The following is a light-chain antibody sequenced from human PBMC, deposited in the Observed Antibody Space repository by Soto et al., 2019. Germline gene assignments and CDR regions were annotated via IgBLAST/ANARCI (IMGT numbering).Light chain of an antibody. CDR1: STDVGGYNY. Sequence: QSALTQPASVSGSPGQSITISCTGTSTDVGGYNYVSWYQQHPGNAPKLMIYEVSNRPSGVSNRFAGSKSGNTASLTISGLQAGDDADYYFNSRAPGITYVFGTGTKLTVL. CDR2: EVS. J-gene: IGLJ1*01. CDR3: NSRAPGITYV. V-gene: IGLV2-14*01.